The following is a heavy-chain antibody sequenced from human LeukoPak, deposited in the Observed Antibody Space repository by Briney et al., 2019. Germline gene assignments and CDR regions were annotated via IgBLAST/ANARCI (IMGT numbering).Heavy chain of an antibody. CDR3: ARRVAAAGYYFDY. CDR2: IYHSGST. CDR1: GYSISSGYY. D-gene: IGHD6-13*01. J-gene: IGHJ4*02. Sequence: SETLSLTCAVSGYSISSGYYWGWIRQPPGKGLEWIGSIYHSGSTYYNPSLKSRVTISVDTSKNQFSLKLSSVTAADTAVYYCARRVAAAGYYFDYWGQGTLVTVSS. V-gene: IGHV4-38-2*01.